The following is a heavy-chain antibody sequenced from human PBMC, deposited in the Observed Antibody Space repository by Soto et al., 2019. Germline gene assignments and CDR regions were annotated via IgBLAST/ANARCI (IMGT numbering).Heavy chain of an antibody. CDR2: IYYSGST. Sequence: TETLSLTCTVSGGSISSYYWSWIRQPPGKGLEWIGYIYYSGSTNYNPSLKSRVTISVDTSKNQFSLKLSSVTAADTAVYYCAIDLVLRRVSYFDYWGQANLVTVS. CDR3: AIDLVLRRVSYFDY. D-gene: IGHD3-10*01. J-gene: IGHJ4*02. CDR1: GGSISSYY. V-gene: IGHV4-59*01.